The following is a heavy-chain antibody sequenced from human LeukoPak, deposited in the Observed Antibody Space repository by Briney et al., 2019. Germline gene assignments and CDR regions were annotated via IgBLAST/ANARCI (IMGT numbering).Heavy chain of an antibody. CDR2: IYYSGST. CDR1: GGSISSYY. D-gene: IGHD6-19*01. J-gene: IGHJ3*02. V-gene: IGHV4-59*01. CDR3: AAAVAELDAFDI. Sequence: SETLSLTCTVSGGSISSYYWSWIRQPPGKGLEWIGYIYYSGSTNYNPSLKSRVTISVDTSKNQFSLKLSSVTAADTAVYYCAAAVAELDAFDIRGQGTMVTVSS.